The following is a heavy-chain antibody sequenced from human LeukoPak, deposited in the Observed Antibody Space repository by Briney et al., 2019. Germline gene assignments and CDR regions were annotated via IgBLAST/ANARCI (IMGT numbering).Heavy chain of an antibody. CDR1: GFTFSSYA. CDR2: ISGSGGST. V-gene: IGHV3-23*01. CDR3: ASRDLNIVAVPAPTPAWFDS. Sequence: HPGGSLRLSCAASGFTFSSYAMSWVRQAPGKGLEWVSAISGSGGSTYYADSVKGRFTISRDNSKNTLYLQMSSLRAEDTAVYYCASRDLNIVAVPAPTPAWFDSWGQGTLVTVSS. J-gene: IGHJ5*01. D-gene: IGHD2-2*01.